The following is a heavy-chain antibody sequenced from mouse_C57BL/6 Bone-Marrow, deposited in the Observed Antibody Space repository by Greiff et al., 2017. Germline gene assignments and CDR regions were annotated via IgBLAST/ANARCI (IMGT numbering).Heavy chain of an antibody. J-gene: IGHJ3*01. CDR2: ISDGGSYT. Sequence: EVKLMESGGVLVKPGGSLKLSCAASGFTFSSYAMSWVRQTPEKRLEWVATISDGGSYTYYPDNVKGRFTISRDNAKNNLYLQMSHLKSEDTAMYYCARGTFAYWGQGTLVTVSA. CDR1: GFTFSSYA. D-gene: IGHD2-14*01. V-gene: IGHV5-4*03. CDR3: ARGTFAY.